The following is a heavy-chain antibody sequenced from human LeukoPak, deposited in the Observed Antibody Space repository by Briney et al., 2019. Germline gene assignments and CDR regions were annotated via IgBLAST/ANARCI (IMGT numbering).Heavy chain of an antibody. D-gene: IGHD3-3*01. CDR2: ISSSSGTI. J-gene: IGHJ4*02. CDR1: GFTFSSYS. V-gene: IGHV3-48*02. Sequence: GGSLRLSCAASGFTFSSYSMNWVRQAPGKGLEWVSYISSSSGTIYYADSVKGRFTISRDNAKNSLYLQMNSLRDEDTAVYYCARDREYDFWSGYYPRPHFDYWGQGTLVTVSS. CDR3: ARDREYDFWSGYYPRPHFDY.